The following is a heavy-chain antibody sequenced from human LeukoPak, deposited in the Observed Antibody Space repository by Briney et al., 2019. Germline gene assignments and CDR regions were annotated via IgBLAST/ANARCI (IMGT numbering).Heavy chain of an antibody. CDR3: ARDPLAAGSFDY. D-gene: IGHD6-13*01. CDR1: GFTFSSYS. J-gene: IGHJ4*02. CDR2: ISSSSSYI. Sequence: GGSLRLSCAASGFTFSSYSMNWVRQAPGKGLEWVSSISSSSSYIYYADSVKGRFTISRDNAKNSLYLQMNSLRAEDTAAYYCARDPLAAGSFDYWGQGTLVTVSS. V-gene: IGHV3-21*01.